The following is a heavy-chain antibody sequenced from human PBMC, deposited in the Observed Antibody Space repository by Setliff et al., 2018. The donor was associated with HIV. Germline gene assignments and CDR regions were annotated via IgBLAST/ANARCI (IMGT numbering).Heavy chain of an antibody. CDR2: TSHSGKT. J-gene: IGHJ4*02. CDR3: VTSSSWSSRLNF. D-gene: IGHD2-2*01. Sequence: CAVYGGPLSGHYWSWIRQPPGQGLEWIGETSHSGKTNYNPSLKRRVTISVDTSKNQFSLKLTSVTAADTAVYYCVTSSSWSSRLNFWGPGMLVTVSS. V-gene: IGHV4-34*01. CDR1: GGPLSGHY.